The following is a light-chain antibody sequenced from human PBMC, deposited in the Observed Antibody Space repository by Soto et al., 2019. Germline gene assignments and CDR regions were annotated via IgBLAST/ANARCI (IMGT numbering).Light chain of an antibody. Sequence: EIVLTQSPATLSLSPWERATLSCRASETIRGLLAWYQQRPGQPPRLLIYDTSNRATGIPARFSGSGSGTEFSLTISSLQSEDFAVYYCQQYNSWPLTFGGGTKVDIK. J-gene: IGKJ4*01. CDR2: DTS. CDR1: ETIRGL. CDR3: QQYNSWPLT. V-gene: IGKV3-15*01.